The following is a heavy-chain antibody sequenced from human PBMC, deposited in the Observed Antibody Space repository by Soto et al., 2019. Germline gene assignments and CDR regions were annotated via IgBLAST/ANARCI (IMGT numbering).Heavy chain of an antibody. CDR3: AREYYYYYYMDV. Sequence: QVQLQQWGAGLLTPSETLALTCAVYGGSFSGYYWSWIRQPPGKGLEWIGEINHSGSTNYNPALKSRVTISVDTYKNQFSLKLSSVTAADTAVYYCAREYYYYYYMDVWGKGTTVTVSS. CDR2: INHSGST. CDR1: GGSFSGYY. V-gene: IGHV4-34*01. J-gene: IGHJ6*03.